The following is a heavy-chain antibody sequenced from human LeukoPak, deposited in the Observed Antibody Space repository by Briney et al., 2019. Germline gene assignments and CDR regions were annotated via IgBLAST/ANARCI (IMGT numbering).Heavy chain of an antibody. D-gene: IGHD6-13*01. Sequence: PSETLSPTCTVSGGSISSGGYYWSWIRQHPGKGLEWIGYIYYSGSTYYNPSLKSRVTISVDTSKNQFSLKLSSVTAADTAVYYCASSKSIAAAGTKVPDYWGQGTLVTVSS. CDR3: ASSKSIAAAGTKVPDY. CDR2: IYYSGST. CDR1: GGSISSGGYY. V-gene: IGHV4-31*03. J-gene: IGHJ4*02.